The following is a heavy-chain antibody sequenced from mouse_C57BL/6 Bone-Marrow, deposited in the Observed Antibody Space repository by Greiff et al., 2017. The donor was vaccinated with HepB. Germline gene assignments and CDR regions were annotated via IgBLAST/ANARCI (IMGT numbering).Heavy chain of an antibody. CDR3: ARPIITTVVAHWYFDV. CDR1: GYSFTDYN. Sequence: EVQLQQSGPELVKPGASVKISCKASGYSFTDYNMNWVKQSNGKSLEWIGVINPNYGTTSYNQKFKGKATLTVDQSSSTAYMQLNSLTSEDSAVYYCARPIITTVVAHWYFDVWGTGTTVTVSS. J-gene: IGHJ1*03. CDR2: INPNYGTT. V-gene: IGHV1-39*01. D-gene: IGHD1-1*01.